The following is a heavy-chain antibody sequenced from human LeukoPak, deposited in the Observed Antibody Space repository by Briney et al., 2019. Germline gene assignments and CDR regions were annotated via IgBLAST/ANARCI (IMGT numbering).Heavy chain of an antibody. V-gene: IGHV3-23*01. Sequence: GGTLRLSCAASGFTFSSYGVSWVRQAPGKGLEWVSGISGSGHRTYYADSVKGRFTISRDNSKNTLYLQMNSLRAEDTAVYYCAKRLYSGYDWGSFDYWGQGTLVTVSS. CDR1: GFTFSSYG. CDR2: ISGSGHRT. CDR3: AKRLYSGYDWGSFDY. D-gene: IGHD5-12*01. J-gene: IGHJ4*02.